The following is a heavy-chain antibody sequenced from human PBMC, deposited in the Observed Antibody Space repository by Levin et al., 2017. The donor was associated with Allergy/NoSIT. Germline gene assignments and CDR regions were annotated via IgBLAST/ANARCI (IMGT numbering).Heavy chain of an antibody. D-gene: IGHD6-13*01. CDR3: ARGGRGAAAGFDY. J-gene: IGHJ4*02. CDR1: GGSISNYY. V-gene: IGHV4-59*01. CDR2: IYYTGST. Sequence: KPSETLSLTCTVSGGSISNYYWSWIRQPPGKGLEWIGYIYYTGSTDYHPSLKSRLTISLDTSKTQFSLKLSSVTAADTAVYYCARGGRGAAAGFDYWGQGTLVTVSS.